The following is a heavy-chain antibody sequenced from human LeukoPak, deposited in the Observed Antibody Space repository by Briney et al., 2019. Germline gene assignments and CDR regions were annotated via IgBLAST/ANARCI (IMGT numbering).Heavy chain of an antibody. CDR1: GGSISSGDYY. Sequence: PSETLSLTCTVSGGSISSGDYYWSWIRQPPGKGLEWIGYIYYSGSTYYNPSLKSRVTISVDTSKNQFSLKLSSVTAAGTAVYYCARFSYYGSATFDYWGQGTLVTVSS. CDR3: ARFSYYGSATFDY. CDR2: IYYSGST. J-gene: IGHJ4*02. D-gene: IGHD3-10*01. V-gene: IGHV4-30-4*01.